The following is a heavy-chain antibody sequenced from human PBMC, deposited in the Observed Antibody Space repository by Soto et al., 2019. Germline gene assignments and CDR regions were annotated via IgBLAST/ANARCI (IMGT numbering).Heavy chain of an antibody. CDR1: GFTFNNYA. CDR3: AKDTRYADYVRWFDS. V-gene: IGHV3-23*01. D-gene: IGHD4-17*01. Sequence: GGSLRLSCTASGFTFNNYAMTWVRQAPGRGLEGVSGITASGGRTYYADSVKGRFTISRDNSKSTLYLQMNSLRADYTAVYYCAKDTRYADYVRWFDSWGQGTLVTVSS. J-gene: IGHJ5*01. CDR2: ITASGGRT.